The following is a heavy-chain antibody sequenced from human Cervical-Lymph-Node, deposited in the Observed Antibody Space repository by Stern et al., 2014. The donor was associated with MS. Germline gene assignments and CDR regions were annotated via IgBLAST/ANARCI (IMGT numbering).Heavy chain of an antibody. CDR3: ANRDMGYTYGRHDY. Sequence: VQLVESGAEVKKPGSSAKVSCKASGGTFNNHVISWVRQARGQGLEWMGGIIPMFGTPNYARKFQGRVTIIADKSTSTVHMVLRNLNDEDTAMYYCANRDMGYTYGRHDYWGQGTLVTVS. V-gene: IGHV1-69*06. D-gene: IGHD5-12*01. CDR2: IIPMFGTP. CDR1: GGTFNNHV. J-gene: IGHJ4*02.